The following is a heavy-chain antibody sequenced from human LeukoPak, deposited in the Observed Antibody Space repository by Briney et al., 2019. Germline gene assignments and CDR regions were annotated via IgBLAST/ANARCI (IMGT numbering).Heavy chain of an antibody. CDR3: ARDLGYSGYASGDY. V-gene: IGHV3-21*01. D-gene: IGHD5-12*01. Sequence: PGGSLRLSCAASGFTFSSYSMNWVRQAPGKGLEWVSSISSSSSYIYYADSVKGRLTISRDNAKNSLYLQMDSLRAEDTAVYYCARDLGYSGYASGDYWGQGTLVTVSS. CDR2: ISSSSSYI. J-gene: IGHJ4*02. CDR1: GFTFSSYS.